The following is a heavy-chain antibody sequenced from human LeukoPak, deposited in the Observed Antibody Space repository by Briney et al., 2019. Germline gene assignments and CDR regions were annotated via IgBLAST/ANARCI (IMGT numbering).Heavy chain of an antibody. CDR2: INHSGGT. D-gene: IGHD3-10*01. CDR3: ATDRYYGSGSYYKFDY. V-gene: IGHV4-34*01. J-gene: IGHJ4*02. Sequence: SETLSLTCGVSGASFSGYYWSWIRQPPGKGLEWIGEINHSGGTNYNPSLKSRVTISVDTSKKQFSLNLRSVIAEDTAVYYCATDRYYGSGSYYKFDYWGQGTLVTVSS. CDR1: GASFSGYY.